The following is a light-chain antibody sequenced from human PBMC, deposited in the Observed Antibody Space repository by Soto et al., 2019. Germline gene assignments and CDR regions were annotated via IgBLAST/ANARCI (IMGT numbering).Light chain of an antibody. Sequence: DIQMTQSPSTLSGSVGDRVTMTCRASQTISSWLAWYQQKPGEAPKLLIYKASTLKSGVPSRFSGSGSGTDFTLTISSLQPEDFATYYCQQSYSTPPTFGQGTKVDIK. J-gene: IGKJ1*01. CDR1: QTISSW. CDR2: KAS. V-gene: IGKV1-5*03. CDR3: QQSYSTPPT.